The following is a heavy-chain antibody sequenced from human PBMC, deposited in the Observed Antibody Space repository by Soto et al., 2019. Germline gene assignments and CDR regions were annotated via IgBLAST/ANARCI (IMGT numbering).Heavy chain of an antibody. CDR2: IEDDGSQT. CDR1: GFTFSAYW. CDR3: ATAVRGSAWSY. D-gene: IGHD6-19*01. J-gene: IGHJ4*02. Sequence: EVKLEESGGGLVQTGGSLRLSCAVSGFTFSAYWMRWVRQSPGRGLEGVANIEDDGSQTYYVDSVRGRFTISRDNGQNSLYLHMNSLRAEDTAVYYCATAVRGSAWSYWGQGTLVTVSS. V-gene: IGHV3-7*01.